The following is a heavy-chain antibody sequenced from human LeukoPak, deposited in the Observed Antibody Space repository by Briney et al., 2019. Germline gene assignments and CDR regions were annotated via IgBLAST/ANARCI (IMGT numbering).Heavy chain of an antibody. CDR2: IKSKSAGGTI. D-gene: IGHD3-10*01. Sequence: GGSLRLSCAASGFDIYNDWMSWVRQAPGRGLEWVGRIKSKSAGGTIDYAAPVNGRFIISRDDSKNTLYLQMSSLKTEDTAMYYCTLIKGWGSGTYYLDYWGQGTLVTVSS. CDR1: GFDIYNDW. J-gene: IGHJ4*02. V-gene: IGHV3-15*01. CDR3: TLIKGWGSGTYYLDY.